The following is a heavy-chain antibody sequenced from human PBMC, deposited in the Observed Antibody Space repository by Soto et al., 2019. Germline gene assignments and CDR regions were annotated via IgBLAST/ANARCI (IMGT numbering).Heavy chain of an antibody. V-gene: IGHV4-30-2*01. Sequence: SETLSLTSTVSGASITFGGYSWSWIRQTPGKGLEWIGYINHLETTFYNPSFESRLTLSIDRAKNQFSPKLHSMSAADRAVYFCARGGGSDSFDYWGQGILVTVSS. CDR2: INHLETT. CDR1: GASITFGGYS. J-gene: IGHJ4*02. D-gene: IGHD1-26*01. CDR3: ARGGGSDSFDY.